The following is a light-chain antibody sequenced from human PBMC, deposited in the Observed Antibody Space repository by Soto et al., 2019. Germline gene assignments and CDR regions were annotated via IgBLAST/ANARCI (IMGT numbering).Light chain of an antibody. Sequence: DIQMTQSPSTLSASVGDRVTITCRASQSISTWLAWYQQKPGKAPRLLIYDASRVKSGVPSRFSGSGSGKAFTLTISSLQPDDFETYYCQQYNSFSTFGQGTMVEIK. J-gene: IGKJ1*01. CDR3: QQYNSFST. V-gene: IGKV1-5*01. CDR1: QSISTW. CDR2: DAS.